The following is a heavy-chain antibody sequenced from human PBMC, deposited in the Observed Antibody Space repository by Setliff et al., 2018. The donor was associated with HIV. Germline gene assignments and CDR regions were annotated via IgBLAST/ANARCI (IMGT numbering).Heavy chain of an antibody. Sequence: PSETLSLTYAVYGTSLNTYYWTWIRYTPGRGLQWIGQIDHSGSTNYNPSLKSRVTLSVDASKNQFSLKVKSVTAADTATYYCAKKGRYYYGSGVTTDYFDDWGQGTPVTVSS. D-gene: IGHD3-10*01. J-gene: IGHJ4*02. CDR2: IDHSGST. CDR1: GTSLNTYY. CDR3: AKKGRYYYGSGVTTDYFDD. V-gene: IGHV4-34*01.